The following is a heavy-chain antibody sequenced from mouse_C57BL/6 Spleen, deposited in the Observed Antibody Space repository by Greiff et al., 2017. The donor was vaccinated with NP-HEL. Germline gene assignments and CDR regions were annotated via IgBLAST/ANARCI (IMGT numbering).Heavy chain of an antibody. D-gene: IGHD2-5*01. V-gene: IGHV1-50*01. CDR2: IDPSDSYT. J-gene: IGHJ3*01. CDR1: GYTFTSYW. Sequence: VKLQQSGAELVKPGASVKLSCKASGYTFTSYWMQWVKQRPGQGLEWIGEIDPSDSYTNYNQKFKGKATLTVDTSSSTAYMQLSSLTSEDSAVYYCARHSNYVKLAYWGQGTLVTVSA. CDR3: ARHSNYVKLAY.